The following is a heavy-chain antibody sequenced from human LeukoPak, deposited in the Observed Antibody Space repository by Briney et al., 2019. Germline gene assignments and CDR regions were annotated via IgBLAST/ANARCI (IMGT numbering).Heavy chain of an antibody. D-gene: IGHD3-9*01. J-gene: IGHJ4*02. V-gene: IGHV3-7*01. CDR3: ARRYFDY. CDR2: IKQDGSEK. Sequence: GESLRLSCAASGFTFSTYAMSWVRQAPGKGLEWVANIKQDGSEKYYVDSVKGRFTISRDIAKNSLYLQMNSLRAEDTAVYYCARRYFDYWGQGTLVTVSS. CDR1: GFTFSTYA.